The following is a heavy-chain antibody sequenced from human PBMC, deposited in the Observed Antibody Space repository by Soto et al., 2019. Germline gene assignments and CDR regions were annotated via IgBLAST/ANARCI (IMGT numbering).Heavy chain of an antibody. CDR3: ARAQAEDEYSRGWYSVDY. CDR2: IYHSGST. V-gene: IGHV4-4*02. D-gene: IGHD6-19*01. J-gene: IGHJ4*02. CDR1: GGSISSSNW. Sequence: QVQLQESGPGLVKPSGTLSLTCAVSGGSISSSNWWSWVRQPPGKGLEWIGEIYHSGSTNYNPSLKSRVTISVDKSKNQFSLKLSSVTAADAAVYYCARAQAEDEYSRGWYSVDYWGQGTLVTVSS.